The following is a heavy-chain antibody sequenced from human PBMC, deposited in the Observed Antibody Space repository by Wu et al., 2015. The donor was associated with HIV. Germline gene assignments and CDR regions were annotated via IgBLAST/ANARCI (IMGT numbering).Heavy chain of an antibody. V-gene: IGHV1-46*01. CDR1: GYTFTKYY. CDR2: INPTGGST. Sequence: QVQLVQSGAEVKKPGASVKVSCKASGYTFTKYYIHWVRQAPGQGLQWMGIINPTGGSTSYAQKFQGRIAMTSDTSTGTVDMELTSLRSDDTAVYYCARDMGHEGRQWLVQPGAFDIWGQGTMVTVSS. CDR3: ARDMGHEGRQWLVQPGAFDI. J-gene: IGHJ3*02. D-gene: IGHD6-19*01.